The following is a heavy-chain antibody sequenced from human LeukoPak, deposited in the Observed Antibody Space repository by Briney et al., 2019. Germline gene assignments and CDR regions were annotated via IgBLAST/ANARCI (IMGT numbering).Heavy chain of an antibody. Sequence: TGGSLRLSCTAAGFTFPYYAMAWVRQAPGKGLEWVSDITNSGRVHCADSVKGRFTISRDNNKNTLYLQMNSLRAEDTAVYYCARDGGLDSGSYYEEYYYYYMDVWGKGTTVAVSS. J-gene: IGHJ6*03. CDR2: ITNSGRV. CDR3: ARDGGLDSGSYYEEYYYYYMDV. CDR1: GFTFPYYA. D-gene: IGHD1-26*01. V-gene: IGHV3-69-1*01.